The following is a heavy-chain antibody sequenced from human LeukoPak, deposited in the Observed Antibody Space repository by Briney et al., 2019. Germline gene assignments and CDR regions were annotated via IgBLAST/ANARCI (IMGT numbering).Heavy chain of an antibody. Sequence: GGSLRLSCAASGFTFSSYSMNWVRRAPGKGLEWVAYIAYTGTIHYADSVRGRFAISRDNANNSLYLQMNSLRVEDTAVYYCARDPHSLDYWGQGTLVTVSS. CDR1: GFTFSSYS. V-gene: IGHV3-48*01. CDR3: ARDPHSLDY. CDR2: IAYTGTI. J-gene: IGHJ4*02.